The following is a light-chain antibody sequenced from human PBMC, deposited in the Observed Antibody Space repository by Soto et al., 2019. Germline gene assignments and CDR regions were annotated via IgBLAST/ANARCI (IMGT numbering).Light chain of an antibody. CDR3: QQLNSYPRFT. CDR1: QGSSSD. CDR2: AAS. Sequence: DIQLTQSPPSLSASVGDRVTITCRASQGSSSDLAWYQQKPGKAPKVLIYAASTLQSGVPSRFSGSGSGTEFTLTLSSLQPEDFATYYCQQLNSYPRFTFGPGTKVDIK. V-gene: IGKV1-9*01. J-gene: IGKJ3*01.